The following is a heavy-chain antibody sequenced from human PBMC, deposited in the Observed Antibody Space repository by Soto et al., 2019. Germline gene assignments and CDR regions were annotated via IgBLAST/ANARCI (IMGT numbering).Heavy chain of an antibody. Sequence: GLXKPSQTLSLTCAVSGGSISSGGYSWSWIRQPPGKGLEWIGYIYHSGSTYYNPSLKSRVTISVDRSKNQFSLKLSSVTAADTAVYYCAAGGGLPRYYWGQGTLVTVSS. CDR3: AAGGGLPRYY. CDR1: GGSISSGGYS. J-gene: IGHJ4*02. CDR2: IYHSGST. V-gene: IGHV4-30-2*01. D-gene: IGHD5-12*01.